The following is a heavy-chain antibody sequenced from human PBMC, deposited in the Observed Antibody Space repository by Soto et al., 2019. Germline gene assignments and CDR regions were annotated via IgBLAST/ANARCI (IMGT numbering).Heavy chain of an antibody. CDR3: AGSPGLSRISGTTLGA. D-gene: IGHD1-7*01. Sequence: GASVKVSCKASGYTFTSYAMHWVRQAPGQRLEWMGWINAGNGNTKYSQKFQGRVTITRDTSASTAYMELSSLRSEDTAVYYCAGSPGLSRISGTTLGAWGQGTLVTVSS. J-gene: IGHJ5*01. CDR1: GYTFTSYA. V-gene: IGHV1-3*01. CDR2: INAGNGNT.